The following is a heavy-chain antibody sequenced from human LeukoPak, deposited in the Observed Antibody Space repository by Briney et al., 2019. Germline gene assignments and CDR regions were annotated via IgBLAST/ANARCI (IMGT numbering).Heavy chain of an antibody. CDR1: GFTFSSYW. CDR3: ARGGDYGDYSDY. Sequence: GGSLRLSCAASGFTFSSYWMSWVRQAPGKGLEWVAKIKQDGSEKYYADPVKGRFTIYRDNVKNSLYLQMNSLRAEDTAVYYCARGGDYGDYSDYWGQGTLVTVSS. CDR2: IKQDGSEK. V-gene: IGHV3-7*01. D-gene: IGHD4-17*01. J-gene: IGHJ4*02.